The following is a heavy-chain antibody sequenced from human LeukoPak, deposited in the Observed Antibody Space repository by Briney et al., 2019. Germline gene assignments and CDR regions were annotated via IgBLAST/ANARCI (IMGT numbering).Heavy chain of an antibody. D-gene: IGHD6-13*01. CDR3: ASRVSSWYDQYFQH. CDR1: GGSISSSSYY. V-gene: IGHV4-39*01. J-gene: IGHJ1*01. CDR2: IYYSGST. Sequence: SETLSLTCTVSGGSISSSSYYWGWIRQPPGKGLEWIGSIYYSGSTYYNPSLKSRGTISVDTSKNQFSLKLSSVTAADTAVYYCASRVSSWYDQYFQHWGQGTLVTVSS.